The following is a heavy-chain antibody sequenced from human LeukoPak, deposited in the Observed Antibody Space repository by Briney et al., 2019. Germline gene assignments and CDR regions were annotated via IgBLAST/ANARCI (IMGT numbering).Heavy chain of an antibody. CDR2: ISYDGNTK. J-gene: IGHJ6*02. D-gene: IGHD2-15*01. Sequence: GGSLRLSCVASRFIFTSYAMHWVRQDPGKGLEWVAVISYDGNTKYYSDSVKGRFTISRDNSKNTLHLQMNSLRADDTAVYYCARVVASNGMDVWGQGTTVTVSS. CDR1: RFIFTSYA. CDR3: ARVVASNGMDV. V-gene: IGHV3-30-3*01.